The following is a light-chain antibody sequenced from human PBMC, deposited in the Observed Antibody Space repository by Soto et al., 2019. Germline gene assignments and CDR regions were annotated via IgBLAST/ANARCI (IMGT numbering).Light chain of an antibody. CDR3: QQYNKWPPYT. V-gene: IGKV3-15*01. CDR2: ASS. Sequence: EIVMTQSPATLSVSPGERATVSCRASQSVSNNLAWYQQKPGQAPRLLIYASSTRATGIPARFSGSGSGTEFTLTISSLQSEDFAVYYCQQYNKWPPYTFGQGTKVEIK. J-gene: IGKJ2*01. CDR1: QSVSNN.